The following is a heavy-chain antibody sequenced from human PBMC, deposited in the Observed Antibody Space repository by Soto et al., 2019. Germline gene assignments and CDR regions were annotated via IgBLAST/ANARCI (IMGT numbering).Heavy chain of an antibody. Sequence: QVQLQESGPGLVNPSQTLSLTCSVSGGSISSGNYYWSWIRQPPGRGLECIGYISYSGSTYYSPSLKSRVTISLDTSKNQFSLKLSYVTAADTAVYYCARLARLLEWAPPHYGMDVWGQGTTVTVSS. CDR3: ARLARLLEWAPPHYGMDV. CDR2: ISYSGST. J-gene: IGHJ6*02. V-gene: IGHV4-30-4*01. D-gene: IGHD3-3*01. CDR1: GGSISSGNYY.